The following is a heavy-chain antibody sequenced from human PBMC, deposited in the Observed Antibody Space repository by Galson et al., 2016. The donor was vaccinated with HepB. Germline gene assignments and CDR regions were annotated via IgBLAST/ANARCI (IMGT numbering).Heavy chain of an antibody. CDR3: ANDQKPRGFDY. D-gene: IGHD3-10*01. Sequence: SLRLSCAASGFTFANYAMHWVRQAPGKGLEWVSGISWNSGTIGYADSVKGRFTISRDNRRSLLFLEMNSLRAEDTALYYCANDQKPRGFDYWGQGTLVTVSS. J-gene: IGHJ4*02. CDR2: ISWNSGTI. CDR1: GFTFANYA. V-gene: IGHV3-9*01.